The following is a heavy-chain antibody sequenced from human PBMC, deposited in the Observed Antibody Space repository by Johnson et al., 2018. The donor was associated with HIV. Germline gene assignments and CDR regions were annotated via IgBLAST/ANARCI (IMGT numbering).Heavy chain of an antibody. D-gene: IGHD2-21*02. CDR3: ATGVVVTAMNDALDI. CDR1: GFTFSSYA. V-gene: IGHV3-30*04. Sequence: QVQLVESGGGVVQPGRSLRLSCAASGFTFSSYAMHWVRQAPGKGLEWVAVISYDGSNKYYADSVKGRFTISRDNSKNTLYLQMNSLRAEDTAVYYCATGVVVTAMNDALDIWGQGTMVTVSS. J-gene: IGHJ3*02. CDR2: ISYDGSNK.